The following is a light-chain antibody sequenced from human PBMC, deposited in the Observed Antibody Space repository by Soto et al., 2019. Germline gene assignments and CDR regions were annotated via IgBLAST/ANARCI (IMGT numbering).Light chain of an antibody. Sequence: QSVLTQPPSASGTPGQIVTISCSGSSSNIGSNLVSWYQQLPGTAPKVLIYSNNQRPSGVPDRFSGSKSGTSASLAISGLQSEDETDYYCAAWDDSLHGWVFGGGTQLTVL. CDR1: SSNIGSNL. CDR3: AAWDDSLHGWV. V-gene: IGLV1-44*01. J-gene: IGLJ3*02. CDR2: SNN.